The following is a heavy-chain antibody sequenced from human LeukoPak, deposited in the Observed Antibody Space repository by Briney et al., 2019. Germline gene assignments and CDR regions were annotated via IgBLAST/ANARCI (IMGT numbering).Heavy chain of an antibody. CDR3: ATDSYYYDSSGSSGPLFPTH. CDR2: IVLGGGNT. D-gene: IGHD3-22*01. CDR1: GFTFTSSA. V-gene: IGHV1-58*02. Sequence: SVKVSCKASGFTFTSSAMQWVRQARGQRLEWIGWIVLGGGNTNYAQQFRDRATITRDMSTTTAYMELSSLRSEDTAVYYCATDSYYYDSSGSSGPLFPTHWGQGTLVTVSS. J-gene: IGHJ1*01.